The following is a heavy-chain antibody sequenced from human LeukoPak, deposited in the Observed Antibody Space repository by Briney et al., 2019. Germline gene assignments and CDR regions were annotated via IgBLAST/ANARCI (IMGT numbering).Heavy chain of an antibody. Sequence: PGGSLRLSCTASGFTFSSYATHWVRQAPGKGLEWVSIISYDGKKQFYADSVRGRFNISRDNSRATVFLQMDTLRHEDTAVYFCVRARKLRLDFWGQGALVIVSS. CDR3: VRARKLRLDF. J-gene: IGHJ4*02. D-gene: IGHD3-16*01. CDR2: ISYDGKKQ. CDR1: GFTFSSYA. V-gene: IGHV3-30*04.